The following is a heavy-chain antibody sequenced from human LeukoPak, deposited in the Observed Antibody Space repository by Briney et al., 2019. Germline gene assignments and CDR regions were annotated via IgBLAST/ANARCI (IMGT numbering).Heavy chain of an antibody. Sequence: GGTLTLSCAASGFTFSSYAMSWVRQAPGKGLEWVSTISGSGGSTFYSDSVKGRFTISRDNSNNTLYLQMNSLRAEDTAVYYCAKLTLYCSSTRYPRGPDYWGQGTLVTVSS. CDR3: AKLTLYCSSTRYPRGPDY. CDR1: GFTFSSYA. D-gene: IGHD2-2*01. V-gene: IGHV3-23*01. J-gene: IGHJ4*02. CDR2: ISGSGGST.